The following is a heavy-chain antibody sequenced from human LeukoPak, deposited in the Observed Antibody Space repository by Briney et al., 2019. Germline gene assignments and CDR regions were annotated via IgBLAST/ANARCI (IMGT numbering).Heavy chain of an antibody. D-gene: IGHD5-18*01. V-gene: IGHV1-69*11. CDR3: ARAMKREDVWIQLWPADAFDI. Sequence: SVKVSCKASGGTFSSYAFSWVRQAPGQGLEWMGRIIPILATEFYAQKVQDRLTITADPSTSTAYMELSSLRSDDTAVYYCARAMKREDVWIQLWPADAFDIWGQGTMVTVSS. CDR2: IIPILATE. CDR1: GGTFSSYA. J-gene: IGHJ3*02.